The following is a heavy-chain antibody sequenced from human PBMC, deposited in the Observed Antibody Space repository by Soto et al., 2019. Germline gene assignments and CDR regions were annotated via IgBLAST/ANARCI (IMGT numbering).Heavy chain of an antibody. J-gene: IGHJ4*02. CDR3: TKGATRPFDY. Sequence: PGEALKISCQGSGYRFTSSWIGWVRQMPGKGLEWLGNVYPSDSDVRYSPSFEGRVTISADNSINTAYLHLLNLKASDTDIYYCTKGATRPFDYWGQGTRVTVSS. CDR1: GYRFTSSW. D-gene: IGHD3-16*01. CDR2: VYPSDSDV. V-gene: IGHV5-51*01.